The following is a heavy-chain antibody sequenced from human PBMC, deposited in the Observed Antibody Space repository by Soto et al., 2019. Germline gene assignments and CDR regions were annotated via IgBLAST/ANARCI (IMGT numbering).Heavy chain of an antibody. CDR3: ARLPSRHLVDY. J-gene: IGHJ4*02. Sequence: SETLSLTCTVSGSSINSSGYYWGWIRQPPGKGLEWIGSMFYGVSTYYNPSLKSRVTASVDTSKNQFSLNLRSVTAADTTVYYCARLPSRHLVDYWGQGTLVTVSS. CDR1: GSSINSSGYY. D-gene: IGHD3-3*02. CDR2: MFYGVST. V-gene: IGHV4-39*01.